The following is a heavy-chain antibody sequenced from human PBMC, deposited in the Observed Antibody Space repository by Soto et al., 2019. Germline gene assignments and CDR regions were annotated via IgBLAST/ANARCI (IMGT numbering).Heavy chain of an antibody. CDR1: GGSISGGGSS. CDR2: IYHSRST. J-gene: IGHJ4*02. Sequence: SETLSLTCAVSGGSISGGGSSWSWIRQPPGKGLEWIGYIYHSRSTYYNPSLKSRVTISVDRSKNQFSLKLSSVSAADTAVYYCARAGDSSGPVALGYWGQGTLVTVS. CDR3: ARAGDSSGPVALGY. V-gene: IGHV4-30-2*01. D-gene: IGHD6-19*01.